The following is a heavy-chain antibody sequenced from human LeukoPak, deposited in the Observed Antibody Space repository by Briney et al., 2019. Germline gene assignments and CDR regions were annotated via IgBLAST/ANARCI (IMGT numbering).Heavy chain of an antibody. Sequence: SETLSLTCTVSGGSISPYYWSWIRQTPEKGLEWIGYIYYSGSTNYNPSLKSRITISVDTSKNQFSLKLSSVTAADTAVYFCARDEGGSSWFSEWGQGTLVIVSS. V-gene: IGHV4-59*12. CDR1: GGSISPYY. CDR2: IYYSGST. J-gene: IGHJ4*02. CDR3: ARDEGGSSWFSE. D-gene: IGHD6-13*01.